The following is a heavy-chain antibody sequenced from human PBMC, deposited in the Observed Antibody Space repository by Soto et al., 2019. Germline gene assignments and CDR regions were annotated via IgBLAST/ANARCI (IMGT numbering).Heavy chain of an antibody. CDR1: GFTFSSYS. CDR2: MSFDGNSK. CDR3: ARGGSVIDHDDFEY. D-gene: IGHD2-21*01. V-gene: IGHV3-30-3*01. J-gene: IGHJ4*02. Sequence: QVQLVESGGGVVQPGRSLRLSCAASGFTFSSYSMHWVRQAPGKGLEWVAAMSFDGNSKYFADSVKGRFTISRDNSKNTLSLQVDSVGDDDSAVYYCARGGSVIDHDDFEYWGQGTLVTVSS.